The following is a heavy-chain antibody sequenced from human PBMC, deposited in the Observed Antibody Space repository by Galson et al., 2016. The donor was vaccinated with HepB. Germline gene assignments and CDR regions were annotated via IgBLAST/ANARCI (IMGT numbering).Heavy chain of an antibody. CDR2: IIPVFGTA. CDR3: AGRTGDDFYYYYYGMDV. CDR1: GGTFSTYA. J-gene: IGHJ6*02. Sequence: SVKVSCKASGGTFSTYAISWVRQAPGQGLEWMGGIIPVFGTASYAQKFQGRVTITADASTSTACMELSSLKSEDTAIYYCAGRTGDDFYYYYYGMDVWGQGTTVTVSS. D-gene: IGHD7-27*01. V-gene: IGHV1-69*13.